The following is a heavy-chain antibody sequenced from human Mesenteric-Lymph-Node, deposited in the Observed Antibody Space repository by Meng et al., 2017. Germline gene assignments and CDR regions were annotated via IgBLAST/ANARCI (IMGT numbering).Heavy chain of an antibody. J-gene: IGHJ4*02. CDR2: INHSGST. Sequence: GSLRLSCAVYGGSFSGYYWSWIRQPPGKGLEWIGEINHSGSTNYNPSLKSRVTISVDTSKNQFSLKLSSVTAADTAVYYCARDLCSGGSCFIDYWGQGTLVTVSS. D-gene: IGHD2-15*01. V-gene: IGHV4-34*01. CDR3: ARDLCSGGSCFIDY. CDR1: GGSFSGYY.